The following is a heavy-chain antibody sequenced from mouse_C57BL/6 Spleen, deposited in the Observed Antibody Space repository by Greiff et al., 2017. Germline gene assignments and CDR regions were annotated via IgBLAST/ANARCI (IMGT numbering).Heavy chain of an antibody. D-gene: IGHD3-2*02. J-gene: IGHJ2*01. CDR3: ARRGDSSGYDY. CDR2: INPNNGGT. CDR1: GYTFTDYY. V-gene: IGHV1-26*01. Sequence: VQLQQSGPELVKPGASVKISCKASGYTFTDYYMNWVKQSHGKSLEWIGDINPNNGGTSYNQKFKGKATLTVDKSSSTAYMELRSLTSEDSAVYYCARRGDSSGYDYWGQGTTLTVSS.